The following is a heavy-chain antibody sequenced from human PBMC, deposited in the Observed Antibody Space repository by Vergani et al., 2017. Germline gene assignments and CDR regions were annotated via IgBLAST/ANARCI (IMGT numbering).Heavy chain of an antibody. CDR3: ARGLEGDDYGDYGGFDY. V-gene: IGHV4-34*01. CDR2: INHSGST. CDR1: GGSFSGYY. D-gene: IGHD4-17*01. Sequence: QVQLQQWGAGLLKPSETLSLTCAVYGGSFSGYYWSWTRQPPGKGLEWIGEINHSGSTNYNPSLKSRVTISVDTSKNQFSLKLSSVTAADTAVYYCARGLEGDDYGDYGGFDYWGQGTLVTVSS. J-gene: IGHJ4*02.